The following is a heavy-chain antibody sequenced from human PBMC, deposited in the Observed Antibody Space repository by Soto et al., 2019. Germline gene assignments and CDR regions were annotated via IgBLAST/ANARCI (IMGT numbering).Heavy chain of an antibody. V-gene: IGHV3-30*04. CDR3: ARGSFGKGVTNDY. CDR1: GFSFSSYA. D-gene: IGHD2-8*01. CDR2: IYYDGSNK. J-gene: IGHJ4*02. Sequence: QVQLVESGGGVVQPGRSLRLSCAASGFSFSSYAMYWVRQAAGKGLEWVAVIYYDGSNKYYADSVKGRFTISRDNSKNTLYLQMNSLRPEDTAVYYCARGSFGKGVTNDYWGQGTLVTVSS.